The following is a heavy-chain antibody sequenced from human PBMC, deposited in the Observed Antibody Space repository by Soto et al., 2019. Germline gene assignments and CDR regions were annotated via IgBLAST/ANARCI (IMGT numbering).Heavy chain of an antibody. J-gene: IGHJ4*02. CDR3: ARTRYSGSYLPYYFDY. Sequence: VQLVESGGGLIQPGGSLRLSCAASEFSVSYNYMSWVRQAPGKGLAWVSVIYSGGETHYADSVKGRFTISRDNSKNTLYLQMNSLRAEDTAVYYCARTRYSGSYLPYYFDYWGQGALVTVSS. CDR2: IYSGGET. V-gene: IGHV3-53*01. D-gene: IGHD1-26*01. CDR1: EFSVSYNY.